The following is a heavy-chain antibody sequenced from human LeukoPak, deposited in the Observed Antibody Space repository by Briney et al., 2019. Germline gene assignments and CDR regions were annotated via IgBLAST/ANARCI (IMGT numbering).Heavy chain of an antibody. V-gene: IGHV4-30-4*01. J-gene: IGHJ4*02. CDR3: ARSLVGATPPDY. Sequence: SETLSLTCTVSGGSISSYYWSWIRQPPGKGLEWIGYIYYSGSTYYNPSLKSRVTISVDTSKNQFSLKLSSVTAADTAVYYCARSLVGATPPDYWGQGTLVTVSS. CDR1: GGSISSYY. D-gene: IGHD1-26*01. CDR2: IYYSGST.